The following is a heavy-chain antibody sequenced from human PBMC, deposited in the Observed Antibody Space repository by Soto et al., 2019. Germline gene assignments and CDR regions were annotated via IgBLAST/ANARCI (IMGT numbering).Heavy chain of an antibody. V-gene: IGHV3-33*01. CDR1: GFIFSNYG. CDR2: IWYDGSHE. Sequence: GGSLRLSCAASGFIFSNYGMHWVRQAPGKGLEWVAVIWYDGSHESYADSVKGRFTISRDNSKNTLFLQMNSLRAEDTAVYYCARDRYAYDSRAYQGVDWYFDLWGRGTLVTVSS. J-gene: IGHJ2*01. CDR3: ARDRYAYDSRAYQGVDWYFDL. D-gene: IGHD3-22*01.